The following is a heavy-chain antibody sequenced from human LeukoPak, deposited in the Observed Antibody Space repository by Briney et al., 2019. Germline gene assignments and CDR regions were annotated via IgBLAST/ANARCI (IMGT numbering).Heavy chain of an antibody. D-gene: IGHD2-15*01. V-gene: IGHV3-30-3*01. Sequence: GGSLRLSCVASGFLFSTYAKHWVRQAPGKGLEWVAVISYDGTNKYYADSVKGRFTISRDNSKNTLYLQMNTLRPEDTAVYYCAREVAGDAFDIWGQGTMVTVFS. CDR3: AREVAGDAFDI. CDR1: GFLFSTYA. J-gene: IGHJ3*02. CDR2: ISYDGTNK.